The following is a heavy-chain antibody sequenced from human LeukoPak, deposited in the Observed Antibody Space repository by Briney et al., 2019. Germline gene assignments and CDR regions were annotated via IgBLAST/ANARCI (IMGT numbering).Heavy chain of an antibody. Sequence: PSETLTLTCTVSGVSISSNYWSWIRQPAGRGLEWIGRIYSSGSTNYNPSLKSRVTMSVDPSENQFSLKLSSVTAADTAVYYCARAVPSSGSFNDAFDIWGQGTMVTVSS. V-gene: IGHV4-4*07. J-gene: IGHJ3*02. D-gene: IGHD3-22*01. CDR1: GVSISSNY. CDR3: ARAVPSSGSFNDAFDI. CDR2: IYSSGST.